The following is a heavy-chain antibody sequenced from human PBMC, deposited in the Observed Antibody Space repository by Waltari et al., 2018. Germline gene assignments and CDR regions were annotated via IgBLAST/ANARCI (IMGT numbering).Heavy chain of an antibody. CDR2: INSDGTNI. D-gene: IGHD1-26*01. V-gene: IGHV3-74*01. CDR1: GFTFSNYW. J-gene: IGHJ4*02. Sequence: EVQLVESGGGLVQPGGSLRLSCAASGFTFSNYWMHWVRQIPGKGLMWVSRINSDGTNIVYADSVMGRFTISKDNAKNTLYLQMNSLSAEDTAVYYCARDVDWGVGALGYWGQGTPVTVS. CDR3: ARDVDWGVGALGY.